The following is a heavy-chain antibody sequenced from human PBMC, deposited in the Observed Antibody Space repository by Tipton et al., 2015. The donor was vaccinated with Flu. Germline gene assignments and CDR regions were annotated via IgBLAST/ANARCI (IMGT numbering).Heavy chain of an antibody. CDR1: GFTFIDYH. J-gene: IGHJ5*02. CDR3: VRGPHMIRGGKPGS. Sequence: QSGAEVKKPGASVKVSCKASGFTFIDYHIHWVRQAPGQGLEWLGWINPNTGGTKYAQKFQGRVTLTRDTSISAAYVELTALRFDDTAIYYCVRGPHMIRGGKPGSWRQGTLVTVSS. D-gene: IGHD3-10*01. V-gene: IGHV1-2*02. CDR2: INPNTGGT.